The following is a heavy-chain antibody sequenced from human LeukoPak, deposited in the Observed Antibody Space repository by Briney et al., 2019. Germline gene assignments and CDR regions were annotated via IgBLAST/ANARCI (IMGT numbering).Heavy chain of an antibody. J-gene: IGHJ4*02. D-gene: IGHD3-22*01. CDR2: ISGSGGST. CDR1: GFTFSSYG. CDR3: ANSNPHYYDSSGYYYDLLFDY. Sequence: PGGSLRLSCAASGFTFSSYGMSWVRQAPGKGLEWVSAISGSGGSTYYADSVKGRFTISRDNSKNTLYLQMNSLRAEDTAVYYCANSNPHYYDSSGYYYDLLFDYWGQGTLVTVSS. V-gene: IGHV3-23*01.